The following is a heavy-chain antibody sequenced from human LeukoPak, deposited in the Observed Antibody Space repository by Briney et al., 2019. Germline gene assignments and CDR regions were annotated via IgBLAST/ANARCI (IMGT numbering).Heavy chain of an antibody. CDR1: GGSFSGYY. Sequence: PSETLSLTCAVYGGSFSGYYWSWIRQPPGKGLGWIGEINHSGSTNYNPSLKSRVTISVDTSKNQFSLKLSSVTAADTAVYYCARGRGGFWSGYYLDYWGQGTLVTVSS. D-gene: IGHD3-3*01. CDR2: INHSGST. CDR3: ARGRGGFWSGYYLDY. J-gene: IGHJ4*02. V-gene: IGHV4-34*01.